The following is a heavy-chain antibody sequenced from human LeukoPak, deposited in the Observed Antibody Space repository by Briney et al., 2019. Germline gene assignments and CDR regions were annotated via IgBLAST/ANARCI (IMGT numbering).Heavy chain of an antibody. CDR3: ARDTGWFDP. D-gene: IGHD1-14*01. Sequence: SETLSLTCTVSGGSISSYYWSWIRQPPGKGLEWIGYIYYSGSTNYNPSLKSRVTISVDTSKNQFSLKLSSVTAADTAVYYCARDTGWFDPRGQGTLVTVSS. CDR2: IYYSGST. J-gene: IGHJ5*02. V-gene: IGHV4-59*01. CDR1: GGSISSYY.